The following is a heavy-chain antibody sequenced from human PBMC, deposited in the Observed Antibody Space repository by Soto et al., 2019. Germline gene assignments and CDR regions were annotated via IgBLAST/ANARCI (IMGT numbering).Heavy chain of an antibody. CDR1: KDFSIRCC. D-gene: IGHD6-25*01. CDR2: IHYSGST. J-gene: IGHJ6*02. Sequence: EPMSHRSTVGKDFSIRCCWSRIRQHPGRGLEWIGHIHYSGSTNSNPSLKSRVTISVDTSKNQVSLKLSSVTAADTAMYFCARQVSSAWPPYYYDMDVWGQGTTVTVSS. V-gene: IGHV4-59*08. CDR3: ARQVSSAWPPYYYDMDV.